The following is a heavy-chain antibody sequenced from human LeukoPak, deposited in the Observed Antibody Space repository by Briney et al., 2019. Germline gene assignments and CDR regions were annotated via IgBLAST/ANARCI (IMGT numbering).Heavy chain of an antibody. J-gene: IGHJ3*02. Sequence: PSETLSLTCTVSGGSISSSYWSWIRQPPRKGLEWIGYIYYSGSTNYNPSLKSRVTISVDTSKNQFSLKLSSLIAADTAVYYCARVGSSSWYPSDAFDIWGQGTMVTVSS. V-gene: IGHV4-59*01. CDR1: GGSISSSY. CDR2: IYYSGST. CDR3: ARVGSSSWYPSDAFDI. D-gene: IGHD6-13*01.